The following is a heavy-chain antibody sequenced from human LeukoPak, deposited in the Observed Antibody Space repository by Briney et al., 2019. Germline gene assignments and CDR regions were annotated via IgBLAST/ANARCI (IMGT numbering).Heavy chain of an antibody. CDR3: ARPGRGRYSYVDY. CDR1: GGSFSGYY. J-gene: IGHJ4*02. V-gene: IGHV4-34*01. D-gene: IGHD5-18*01. Sequence: SETLSLTCAVYGGSFSGYYWSWIRQPPGKGLEWIGEINHSGSTNYNPSLKSRVTISVDTSKNQFSLKLSSVTAADTAVYYCARPGRGRYSYVDYWGQGTLVTVSS. CDR2: INHSGST.